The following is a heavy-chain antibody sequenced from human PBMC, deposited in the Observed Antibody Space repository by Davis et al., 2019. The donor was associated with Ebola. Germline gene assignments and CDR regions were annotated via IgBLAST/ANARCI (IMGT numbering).Heavy chain of an antibody. CDR2: MNPNSGGT. D-gene: IGHD6-13*01. V-gene: IGHV1-2*02. J-gene: IGHJ5*02. CDR3: ARASWATVGTRWFDP. Sequence: AASVKVSCKASGYTFTGYYMHWVRQAPGQGLEWMGWMNPNSGGTNYAQKFQGRVTMTRDTSISTAYMELSRLRSEDTAVYYCARASWATVGTRWFDPWGQGTLVTVSS. CDR1: GYTFTGYY.